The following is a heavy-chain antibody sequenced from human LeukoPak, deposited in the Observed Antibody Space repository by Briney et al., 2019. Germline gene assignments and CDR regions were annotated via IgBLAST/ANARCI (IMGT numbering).Heavy chain of an antibody. Sequence: SETLSLTCTVSGYSISSGYYWGWIRQPPGKGLEWIGSIYHSGSTYYNPSLKSRVTISVDTSKNQFSLKLSSVTAADTAVYYCARAYSSGWYGYYYYMDVWGKGTTVTVSS. CDR1: GYSISSGYY. CDR3: ARAYSSGWYGYYYYMDV. J-gene: IGHJ6*03. CDR2: IYHSGST. V-gene: IGHV4-38-2*02. D-gene: IGHD6-19*01.